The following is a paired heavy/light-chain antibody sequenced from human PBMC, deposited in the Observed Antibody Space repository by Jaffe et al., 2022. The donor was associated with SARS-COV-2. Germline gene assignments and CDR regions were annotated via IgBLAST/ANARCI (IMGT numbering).Heavy chain of an antibody. V-gene: IGHV1-69*02. D-gene: IGHD3-22*01. J-gene: IGHJ5*02. CDR3: ARGGRYYYDSSGYYNWFDP. Sequence: QVQLVQSGAEVKKPGSSVKVSCKASGGTFSSYTISWVRQAPGQGLEWMGRIIPILGIANYAQKFQGRVTITADKSTSTAYMELSSLRSEDTAVYYCARGGRYYYDSSGYYNWFDPWGQGTLVTVSS. CDR1: GGTFSSYT. CDR2: IIPILGIA.
Light chain of an antibody. CDR3: QQRSA. Sequence: EIVLTQSPATLSLSPGERATLSCRASQSVSSYLAWYQQKPGQAPRLLIYDASNRATGIPARFSGSGSGTDFTLTISSLEPEDFAVYYCQQRSAFGGGTKVEIK. CDR2: DAS. V-gene: IGKV3-11*01. CDR1: QSVSSY. J-gene: IGKJ4*01.